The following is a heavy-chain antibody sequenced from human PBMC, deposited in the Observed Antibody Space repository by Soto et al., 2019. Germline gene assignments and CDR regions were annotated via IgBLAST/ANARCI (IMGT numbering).Heavy chain of an antibody. D-gene: IGHD2-2*01. V-gene: IGHV4-34*01. CDR1: GGSFSGYY. CDR2: ITHSGST. J-gene: IGHJ5*02. Sequence: QVQLQQWGAGLLKPSETLSLTCAVYGGSFSGYYWTWIRQPPGKGLEWIAEITHSGSTNYNPSLTSRLTISVDTSKNQFSLRMTSVTAADTALYYCARGRQDIIVEPAPSWFDPWGQGTLVTVSS. CDR3: ARGRQDIIVEPAPSWFDP.